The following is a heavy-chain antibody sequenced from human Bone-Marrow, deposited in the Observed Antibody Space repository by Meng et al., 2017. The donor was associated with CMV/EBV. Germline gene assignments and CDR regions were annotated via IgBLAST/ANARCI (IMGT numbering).Heavy chain of an antibody. CDR2: IHYGVGT. Sequence: SETLSLTCNVSGVSVSSTSYYWGWIRQPPGKGLEWIGSIHYGVGTYQNPSLKSRVTISVDTSKNQFSLKLSSVTAADTAVYYCARLPSRYYYDSSGYYRSSYWGQGTLVTVSS. D-gene: IGHD3-22*01. V-gene: IGHV4-39*07. J-gene: IGHJ4*02. CDR3: ARLPSRYYYDSSGYYRSSY. CDR1: GVSVSSTSYY.